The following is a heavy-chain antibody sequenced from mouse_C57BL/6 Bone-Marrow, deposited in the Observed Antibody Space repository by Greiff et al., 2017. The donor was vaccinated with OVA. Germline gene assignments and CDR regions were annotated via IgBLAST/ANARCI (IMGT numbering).Heavy chain of an antibody. Sequence: EVQLQQSGPELVKPGASVKISCKASGYTFTDYYMNWVKQSHGKSLEWIGDINPNNGGISYNHTFKGKATLTVDKSSSTAYMELRSLTSEDSAVYYCARYDGYYVGYWGQGTTLTVSS. CDR3: ARYDGYYVGY. J-gene: IGHJ2*01. CDR1: GYTFTDYY. CDR2: INPNNGGI. V-gene: IGHV1-26*01. D-gene: IGHD2-2*01.